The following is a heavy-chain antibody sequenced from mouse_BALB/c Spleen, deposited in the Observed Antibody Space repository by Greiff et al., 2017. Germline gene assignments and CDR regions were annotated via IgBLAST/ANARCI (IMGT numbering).Heavy chain of an antibody. V-gene: IGHV1-5*01. D-gene: IGHD2-3*01. CDR3: TIIYDGYYAWFAY. Sequence: VQLQQSGTVLARPGASVKMSCKASGYTFTSYWMHWVKQRPGQGLEWIGAIYPGNSDTSYNQKFKGKAKLTAVTSTSTAYMELSSLTNEDSAVYYCTIIYDGYYAWFAYWGQGTLVTVSA. J-gene: IGHJ3*01. CDR2: IYPGNSDT. CDR1: GYTFTSYW.